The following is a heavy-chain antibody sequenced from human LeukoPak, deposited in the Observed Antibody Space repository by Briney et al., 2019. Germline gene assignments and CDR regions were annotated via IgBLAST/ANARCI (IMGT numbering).Heavy chain of an antibody. CDR1: GGSITTTNW. V-gene: IGHV4-4*02. Sequence: PSETLSLTCGVSGGSITTTNWWSWVRQFPGQGLQWIGEVSLEGVRNYNPSLTSRVTMSLDRAKNLLSLNLNSVTAADTAVYYCARHPSTGYSSGWYDDRDYWGQGTLVTVSS. D-gene: IGHD6-19*01. CDR3: ARHPSTGYSSGWYDDRDY. J-gene: IGHJ4*02. CDR2: VSLEGVR.